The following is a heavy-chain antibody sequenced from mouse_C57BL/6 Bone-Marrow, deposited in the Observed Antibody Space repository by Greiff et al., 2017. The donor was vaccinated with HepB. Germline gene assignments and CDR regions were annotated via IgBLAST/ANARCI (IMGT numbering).Heavy chain of an antibody. CDR2: IYPGGGDT. J-gene: IGHJ2*01. V-gene: IGHV1-63*01. CDR1: GYTFTNYW. CDR3: ARRGNYEYDRVYFDY. Sequence: QVQLQQSGAELVRPGTSVKMSCKASGYTFTNYWIGWAKQRPGHGLEWIGEIYPGGGDTNYNEKFKGKATLTADKSSSTAYMQFSSLTSEDSAIYYCARRGNYEYDRVYFDYWGQGTTLTVSS. D-gene: IGHD2-4*01.